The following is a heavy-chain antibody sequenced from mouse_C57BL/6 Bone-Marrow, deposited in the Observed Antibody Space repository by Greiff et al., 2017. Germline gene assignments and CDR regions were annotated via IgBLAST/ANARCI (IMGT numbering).Heavy chain of an antibody. CDR3: AREGYGSSPYGYFDV. CDR2: IDPSDSYT. CDR1: GYTFTSYW. J-gene: IGHJ1*03. Sequence: QVHLQQPGAELVMPGASVKLSCKASGYTFTSYWMHWVKQRPGQGLEWIGEIDPSDSYTNYNQKFKGKSTLTVDKSSSTAYMQLSSLTSEDSAVYYCAREGYGSSPYGYFDVWGTGTTVTVSS. D-gene: IGHD1-1*01. V-gene: IGHV1-69*01.